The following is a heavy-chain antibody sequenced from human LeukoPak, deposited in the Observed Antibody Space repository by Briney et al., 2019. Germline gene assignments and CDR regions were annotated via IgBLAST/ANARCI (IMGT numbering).Heavy chain of an antibody. J-gene: IGHJ4*02. D-gene: IGHD3-10*01. Sequence: ASVKVSCKASGYTFTSYDINWVRQATGQGLEWMGWMNPNSGNTGYAQKFQGRVTITRNTSISTAYMELSSLRSEDTAVYYCARSMVRGVSYYFDYWGQGTLVTVSS. CDR3: ARSMVRGVSYYFDY. V-gene: IGHV1-8*03. CDR1: GYTFTSYD. CDR2: MNPNSGNT.